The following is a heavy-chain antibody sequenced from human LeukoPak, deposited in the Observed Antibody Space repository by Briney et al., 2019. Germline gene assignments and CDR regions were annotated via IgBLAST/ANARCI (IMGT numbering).Heavy chain of an antibody. CDR1: GFTFGEYA. CDR2: IRSKAYGGTT. D-gene: IGHD3-3*01. V-gene: IGHV3-49*04. CDR3: TSSYYDFWSGYAPLGY. Sequence: GGSLRLSCTAPGFTFGEYAMSWVRQAPGKGLEWVGFIRSKAYGGTTEYAASVKGRFTISRDDSKSIAYLQMNSLKTEDTAVYYCTSSYYDFWSGYAPLGYWGQGTLVTVSS. J-gene: IGHJ4*02.